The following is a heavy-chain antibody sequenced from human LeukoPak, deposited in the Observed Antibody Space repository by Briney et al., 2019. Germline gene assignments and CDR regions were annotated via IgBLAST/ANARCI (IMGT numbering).Heavy chain of an antibody. CDR2: ISSSSTTI. Sequence: GGSLRLSCAASGFTFSSYSMNWVRQAPGKGLEWVSYISSSSTTIYYADSVKGRFTISRDNAKNSLYLQMNSLRAEDTAVYYCARVITPMCTSCQYGMDVWGQGTTVTVSS. CDR1: GFTFSSYS. CDR3: ARVITPMCTSCQYGMDV. V-gene: IGHV3-48*01. J-gene: IGHJ6*02. D-gene: IGHD2-2*01.